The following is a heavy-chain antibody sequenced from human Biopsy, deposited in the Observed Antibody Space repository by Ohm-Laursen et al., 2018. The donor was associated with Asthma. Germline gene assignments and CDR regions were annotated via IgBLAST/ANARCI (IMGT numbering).Heavy chain of an antibody. CDR1: GDSFSNYA. D-gene: IGHD2-2*01. Sequence: SSVKVSCKASGDSFSNYAISWVRQAPGQGLEWMGGLIPVLGTPDHAQMFEGRVTISADDSTSTAYMELSSLSSEDTALYYCARGPEYVRSSGALDYWGQGTLVTVSS. CDR2: LIPVLGTP. CDR3: ARGPEYVRSSGALDY. V-gene: IGHV1-69*01. J-gene: IGHJ4*02.